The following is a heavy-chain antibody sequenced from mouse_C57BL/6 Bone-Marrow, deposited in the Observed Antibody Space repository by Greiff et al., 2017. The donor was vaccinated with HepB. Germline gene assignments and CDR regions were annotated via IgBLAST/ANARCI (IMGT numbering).Heavy chain of an antibody. Sequence: VKLQQSGAELARPGASVKMSCKASGYTFTSYTMHWVKQRPGQGLEWIGYINPSSGYTKYNQKFKDKATLTADKSSSTAYMQLSSLTSEDSAVYYCARVSYYGNFHYYAMDYWGQGTSVTVSS. D-gene: IGHD2-1*01. CDR2: INPSSGYT. V-gene: IGHV1-4*01. J-gene: IGHJ4*01. CDR1: GYTFTSYT. CDR3: ARVSYYGNFHYYAMDY.